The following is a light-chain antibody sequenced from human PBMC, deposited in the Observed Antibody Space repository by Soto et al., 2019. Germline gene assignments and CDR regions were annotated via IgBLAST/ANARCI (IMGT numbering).Light chain of an antibody. CDR1: QTISNF. J-gene: IGKJ4*01. CDR2: AAS. Sequence: DIQLTQSPSSLSASVGDRVTATCRASQTISNFLNWYQQKPGKAPKLLIFAASSLESGVPSRFSGNGSGTDFTLTISSLQPEDFATYHCQQGYSAPQAFGGGTRVEMK. CDR3: QQGYSAPQA. V-gene: IGKV1-39*01.